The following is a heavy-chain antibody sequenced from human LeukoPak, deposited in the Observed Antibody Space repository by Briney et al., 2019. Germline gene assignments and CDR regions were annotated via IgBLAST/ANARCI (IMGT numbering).Heavy chain of an antibody. D-gene: IGHD6-13*01. CDR1: GGTFSSYA. J-gene: IGHJ4*02. V-gene: IGHV1-18*01. CDR3: ARDKAHSSWYVGVTTDY. CDR2: ISAYNGNT. Sequence: ASVKVSCKASGGTFSSYAISWVRQAPGQGLEWMGWISAYNGNTNCAQKLQGRVTMTTDTSTSTAYMELRSLRSDDTAVYYCARDKAHSSWYVGVTTDYWGQGTLVTVSS.